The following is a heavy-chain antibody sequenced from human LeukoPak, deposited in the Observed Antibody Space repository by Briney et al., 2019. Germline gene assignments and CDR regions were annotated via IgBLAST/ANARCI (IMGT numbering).Heavy chain of an antibody. V-gene: IGHV3-30*03. D-gene: IGHD3-10*02. CDR1: GFTFSRYG. CDR3: ARSRDYVRFYYFDY. Sequence: GGSLRLSCAASGFTFSRYGMHWVRQAPGRGLEWVAVISSDGGNINYADSAKGRFTISRDNAKNSLYLQMNSLRAEDTAVYYCARSRDYVRFYYFDYWGQGTLVTVSS. J-gene: IGHJ4*02. CDR2: ISSDGGNI.